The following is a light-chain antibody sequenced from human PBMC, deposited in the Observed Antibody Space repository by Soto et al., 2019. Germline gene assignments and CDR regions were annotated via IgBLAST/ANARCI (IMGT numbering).Light chain of an antibody. V-gene: IGLV2-23*01. CDR3: CSYAGSSTHYV. J-gene: IGLJ1*01. Sequence: QSVLTQPASVSGSPGQSITISCTGTSSDVGSYNLVSWYQQHPGKAPKLMIYEGSKRPSGVSNRFSGSKSGNTASLTISGLQAEDEADYYCCSYAGSSTHYVFGTGTMVTVL. CDR1: SSDVGSYNL. CDR2: EGS.